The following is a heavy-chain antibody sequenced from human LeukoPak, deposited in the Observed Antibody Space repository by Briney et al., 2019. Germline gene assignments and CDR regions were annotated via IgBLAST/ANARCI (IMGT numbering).Heavy chain of an antibody. CDR1: GGSISGYH. CDR2: IYYSGSS. V-gene: IGHV4-59*01. Sequence: PSETLCLTCNVSGGSISGYHWSWVRQPPGKGLEWLGYIYYSGSSNYNPSLKSRVTMSADTSKNQFSLKLSSVTAADTAVYYCARVPRSYYYYYYMDVWGKGTTVTVSS. J-gene: IGHJ6*03. CDR3: ARVPRSYYYYYYMDV.